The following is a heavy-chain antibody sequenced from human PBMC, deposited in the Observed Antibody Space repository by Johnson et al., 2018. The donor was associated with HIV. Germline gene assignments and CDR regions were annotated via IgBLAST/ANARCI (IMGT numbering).Heavy chain of an antibody. D-gene: IGHD4-17*01. CDR2: IRYDGANK. V-gene: IGHV3-30*02. CDR1: GFTLSNYG. CDR3: AKVGDYGYYDAFDI. J-gene: IGHJ3*02. Sequence: QVLLVESGGGVVQPGGSLRLSCAASGFTLSNYGIHWVRQAPGKGLEWVSFIRYDGANKYYADSVKGRFTISRDNSKNTVYVQMNSLRAEDTAVYYCAKVGDYGYYDAFDIWGQGTMVTVSS.